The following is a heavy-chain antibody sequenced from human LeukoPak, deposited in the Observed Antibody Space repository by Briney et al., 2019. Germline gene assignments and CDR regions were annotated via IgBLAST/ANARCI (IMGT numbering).Heavy chain of an antibody. J-gene: IGHJ4*02. CDR3: TTEGCSGDSCYSDC. V-gene: IGHV3-15*01. D-gene: IGHD2-15*01. Sequence: GSLRLSCAASGFTFSNVWMSWVRQAPGKGLGWVGRIKTKADGGPTEYAAPVKGRFTISREDSKNTLYLQVNSLKTEDTAIYYCTTEGCSGDSCYSDCWGQGTLVTVSS. CDR2: IKTKADGGPT. CDR1: GFTFSNVW.